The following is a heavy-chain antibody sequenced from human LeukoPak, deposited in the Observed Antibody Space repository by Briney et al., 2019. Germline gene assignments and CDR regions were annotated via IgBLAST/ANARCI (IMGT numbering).Heavy chain of an antibody. CDR3: ARDPSNTSGFYAYLDS. Sequence: VASVKVSCKASGYTFTSYGISWVRQAPGQGLEWMGWISAYNGDTKYAQKTQGRVTMTTDASTSTAYMELRSLRSDDTAMYYCARDPSNTSGFYAYLDSWGQGTLVTVSS. V-gene: IGHV1-18*01. J-gene: IGHJ4*02. CDR2: ISAYNGDT. D-gene: IGHD6-19*01. CDR1: GYTFTSYG.